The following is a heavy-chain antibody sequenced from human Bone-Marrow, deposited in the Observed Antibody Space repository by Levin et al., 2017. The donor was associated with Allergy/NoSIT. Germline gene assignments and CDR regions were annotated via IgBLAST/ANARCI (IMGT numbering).Heavy chain of an antibody. Sequence: GGSLRHSCVVSGFTFSNYAMSWIRQTPDKGLEWISIISGNSRVIYYADSVRGRFTISRDNSKNTLYLQMSSLRVEDTALYYCVSYRDGPYIPIAYWGQGTLVTVSS. CDR3: VSYRDGPYIPIAY. CDR2: ISGNSRVI. V-gene: IGHV3-23*01. CDR1: GFTFSNYA. J-gene: IGHJ4*02. D-gene: IGHD2-21*01.